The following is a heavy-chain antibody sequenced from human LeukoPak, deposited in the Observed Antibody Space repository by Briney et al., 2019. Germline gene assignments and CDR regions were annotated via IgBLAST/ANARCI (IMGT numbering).Heavy chain of an antibody. CDR2: ISSSSSII. D-gene: IGHD3-16*01. J-gene: IGHJ3*02. V-gene: IGHV3-48*04. CDR3: ARDTSHDIGGVRNAFAM. CDR1: GFTFTSYS. Sequence: GGSLRLSCAASGFTFTSYSMNWVRQAPGKGLEWVSYISSSSSIIYYADSVKGRFTISRDNTKNSLYLQMSSLRAEDTAVYYCARDTSHDIGGVRNAFAMWGQGTMVTVSS.